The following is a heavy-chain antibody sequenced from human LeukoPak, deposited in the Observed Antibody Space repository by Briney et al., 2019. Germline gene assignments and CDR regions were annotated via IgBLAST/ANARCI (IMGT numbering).Heavy chain of an antibody. D-gene: IGHD3-3*01. CDR1: GYTFTGYY. CDR3: ARVRGLRFLEWLLGY. CDR2: INPNSGGT. V-gene: IGHV1-2*02. J-gene: IGHJ4*02. Sequence: ASVKVSCKASGYTFTGYYMHWVRQAPGQGLEWMGWINPNSGGTNYAQKFQGRVTMTRGTSISTAYMELSRLRSDDTAVYYCARVRGLRFLEWLLGYWGQGTLVTVSS.